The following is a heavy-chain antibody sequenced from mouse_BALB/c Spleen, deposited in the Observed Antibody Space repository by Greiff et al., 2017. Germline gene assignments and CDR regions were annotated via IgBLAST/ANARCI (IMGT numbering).Heavy chain of an antibody. Sequence: EVQLQQSGPGLVKPSQSLSLTCTVTGYSITSDYAWNWIRQFPGNKLEWMGYISYSGSTSYNPSLKSRISITRDTSKNQFFLQLNSVTTEDTATYYCALGDGRKAMDYWGQGTSVTVSS. V-gene: IGHV3-2*02. CDR3: ALGDGRKAMDY. CDR2: ISYSGST. J-gene: IGHJ4*01. D-gene: IGHD2-3*01. CDR1: GYSITSDYA.